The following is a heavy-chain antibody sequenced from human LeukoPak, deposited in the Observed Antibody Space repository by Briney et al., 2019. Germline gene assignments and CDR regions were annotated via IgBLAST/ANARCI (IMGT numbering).Heavy chain of an antibody. CDR3: ATSNDAKIAPFDH. CDR2: INTKGET. D-gene: IGHD2-21*01. J-gene: IGHJ4*02. V-gene: IGHV4-4*09. CDR1: GVSMSAYQ. Sequence: SETLSLTCTVSGVSMSAYQWSWVRQSPEKGLEWLGCINTKGETSYNPSLKSRVTISVDTSKSQFSLRLTSVTAADTAVYYCATSNDAKIAPFDHWGQGAPVTVSS.